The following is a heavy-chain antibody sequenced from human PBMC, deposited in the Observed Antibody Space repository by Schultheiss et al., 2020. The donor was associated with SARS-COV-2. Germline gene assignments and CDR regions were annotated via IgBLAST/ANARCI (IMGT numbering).Heavy chain of an antibody. CDR2: IYYSGNT. V-gene: IGHV4-61*01. D-gene: IGHD6-19*01. Sequence: SETLSLTCTVSGGSVSSGSDHWSWIRQPPGKGLEWIGYIYYSGNTKYNPSLKSRVTISVDTSKNQFSLKLSSVTAADTAVYYCARDYSSGSRYYYGMDVWGQGTTVTVSS. J-gene: IGHJ6*02. CDR3: ARDYSSGSRYYYGMDV. CDR1: GGSVSSGSDH.